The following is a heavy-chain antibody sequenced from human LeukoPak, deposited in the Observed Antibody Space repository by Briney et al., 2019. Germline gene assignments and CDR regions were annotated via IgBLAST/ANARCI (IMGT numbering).Heavy chain of an antibody. CDR3: ARSSGYGPYNWFDP. CDR1: GFTFSTYS. Sequence: NSGGSLRLSCAASGFTFSTYSMNWVRQAPGKGLEWVSSISSSSSYIYYADSVKGRFTISRDNAKNSLYLQMNSLRAEDTAVYYCARSSGYGPYNWFDPWGQGTLVTVSS. D-gene: IGHD5-12*01. J-gene: IGHJ5*02. CDR2: ISSSSSYI. V-gene: IGHV3-21*01.